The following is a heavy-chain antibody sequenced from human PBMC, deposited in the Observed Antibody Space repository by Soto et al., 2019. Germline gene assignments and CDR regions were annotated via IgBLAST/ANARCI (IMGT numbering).Heavy chain of an antibody. D-gene: IGHD6-19*01. CDR3: AREGRSGWFGYDFDI. CDR2: IYYSGST. V-gene: IGHV4-59*01. J-gene: IGHJ3*02. Sequence: ASATLSLTCTVSGGSIISYYWSWIRQPPGKGLEWIGYIYYSGSTNYNPSLKSRVTISVDTSKNQFSLKLSSVTAADTAVYYCAREGRSGWFGYDFDIWGKGTMVT. CDR1: GGSIISYY.